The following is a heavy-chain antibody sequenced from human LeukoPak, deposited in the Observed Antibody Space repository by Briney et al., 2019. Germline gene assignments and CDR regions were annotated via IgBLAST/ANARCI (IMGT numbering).Heavy chain of an antibody. J-gene: IGHJ5*02. V-gene: IGHV4-31*03. Sequence: SETLSLTCTVSGGSISSGGYYWSWIRQHPGKGLEWIGYIYYSGSTYYNPSLKSRVTISIDTSKNQLSLKLSSVTAADTAVYYCARDRVRGVITYAGFDPWGQGTLVTVSS. CDR1: GGSISSGGYY. D-gene: IGHD3-10*01. CDR2: IYYSGST. CDR3: ARDRVRGVITYAGFDP.